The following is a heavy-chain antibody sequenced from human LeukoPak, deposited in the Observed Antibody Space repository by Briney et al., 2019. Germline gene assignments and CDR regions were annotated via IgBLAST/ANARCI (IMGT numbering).Heavy chain of an antibody. J-gene: IGHJ6*03. Sequence: GGSLRLSCAASGFTVSSNYMSWVRQAPGKGLEWVSVIYSGGSTYYADSVKGRFTISRDNSKNTLYLQMNSLRAEDTAVYYCARALDIVATIFYYYMDVWGKGTTVTVSS. D-gene: IGHD5-12*01. CDR2: IYSGGST. V-gene: IGHV3-53*01. CDR3: ARALDIVATIFYYYMDV. CDR1: GFTVSSNY.